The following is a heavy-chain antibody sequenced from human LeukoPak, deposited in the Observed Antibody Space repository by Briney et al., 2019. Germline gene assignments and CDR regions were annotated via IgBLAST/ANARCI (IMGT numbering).Heavy chain of an antibody. V-gene: IGHV1-18*01. CDR2: ISTYNANT. D-gene: IGHD4-11*01. J-gene: IGHJ4*02. CDR1: GYTFTSYG. Sequence: ASVKVSCKASGYTFTSYGISWVRQAPGQGLEWMGWISTYNANTHYPQKLQGRVTMTTDTSTSTAYMELSSLRSDDTAVYYCAREDNYGIFVNVDYWGQGTLVTVSS. CDR3: AREDNYGIFVNVDY.